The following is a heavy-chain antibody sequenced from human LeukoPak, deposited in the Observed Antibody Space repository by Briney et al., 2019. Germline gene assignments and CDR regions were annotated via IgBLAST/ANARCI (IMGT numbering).Heavy chain of an antibody. V-gene: IGHV3-30*03. CDR2: ISKDGSKK. Sequence: GGSLRLSCAASGFTLSSFGMHWVRQSPGKGLEWVAVISKDGSKKDYVDSVKGRFTISRDNSKKTLFLQMNSLRAEDTAVYYCARNRDCSSANCYRDFDYWGQGTLVTVSS. D-gene: IGHD2-2*01. CDR1: GFTLSSFG. J-gene: IGHJ4*02. CDR3: ARNRDCSSANCYRDFDY.